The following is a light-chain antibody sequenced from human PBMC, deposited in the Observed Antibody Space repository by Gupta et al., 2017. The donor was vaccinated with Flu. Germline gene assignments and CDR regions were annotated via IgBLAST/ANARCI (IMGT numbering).Light chain of an antibody. CDR3: SSYTSDNAPIVV. CDR2: DVT. J-gene: IGLJ2*01. CDR1: SSDVGDYDS. V-gene: IGLV2-14*01. Sequence: QSALAQLASVSGSPGQSIAISCTETSSDVGDYDSVSWYQQHPGKAPKLIIYDVTNRPSGVASRFSGSKSGNTAALTISGLQGEDEADYYCSSYTSDNAPIVVFGGGTKLTVL.